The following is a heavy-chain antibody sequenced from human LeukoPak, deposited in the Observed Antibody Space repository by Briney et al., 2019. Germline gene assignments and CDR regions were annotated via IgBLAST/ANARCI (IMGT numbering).Heavy chain of an antibody. CDR1: GFTFSNYW. V-gene: IGHV3-7*01. CDR3: ARQGYCSSTSCYNRAVYFQH. D-gene: IGHD2-2*02. Sequence: GGSLRLSCVASGFTFSNYWMSWARQAPGKGREWVANIMKDGSSNNYTDCVRGRFTISRDNAKNSLYLQMTSLRDENTAVYYCARQGYCSSTSCYNRAVYFQHWGQGTLVTVSS. CDR2: IMKDGSSN. J-gene: IGHJ1*01.